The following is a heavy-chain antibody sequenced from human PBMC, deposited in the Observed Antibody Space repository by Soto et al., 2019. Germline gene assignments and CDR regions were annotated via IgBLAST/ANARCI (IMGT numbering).Heavy chain of an antibody. Sequence: SETLSLTCTVSGGSISSSSYYWGWIRQPPGKGLEWIGNIYYSGSTYYNPSLKSRVTISVDTSKNQFSLKLSSVTAADTAVYYCARDSASVLRYFDWLTGGWFDPWGQGTLVTVSS. CDR1: GGSISSSSYY. CDR2: IYYSGST. D-gene: IGHD3-9*01. J-gene: IGHJ5*02. CDR3: ARDSASVLRYFDWLTGGWFDP. V-gene: IGHV4-39*01.